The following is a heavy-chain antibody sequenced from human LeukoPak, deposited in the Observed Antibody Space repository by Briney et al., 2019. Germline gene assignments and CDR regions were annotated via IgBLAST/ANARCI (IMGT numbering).Heavy chain of an antibody. D-gene: IGHD6-19*01. CDR2: TVSRGTT. J-gene: IGHJ5*02. V-gene: IGHV3-23*01. CDR1: GFTFTSDA. CDR3: AKCSTSAYTTGWCNWIDP. Sequence: GGSLRLSCVASGFTFTSDAMNWVRQAPGKGLEWVSSTVSRGTTQYADSVKGRFTVSRDTSKNTLYLQMNSLRADATAVYYCAKCSTSAYTTGWCNWIDPWGQGTLVTVSS.